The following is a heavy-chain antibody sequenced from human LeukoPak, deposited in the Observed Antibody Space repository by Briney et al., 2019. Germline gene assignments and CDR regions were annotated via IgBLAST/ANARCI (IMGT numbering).Heavy chain of an antibody. CDR3: ATLVVAADTFDY. Sequence: GGSLRLSCAASGLTFSSHAMSWVRQAPGKGLEWVSAISGSGGSTYYADSVKGRFTISRDNSKNTLYLQMNSLRAEDTAVYYCATLVVAADTFDYWGQGTLVTVSS. V-gene: IGHV3-23*01. CDR1: GLTFSSHA. J-gene: IGHJ4*02. CDR2: ISGSGGST. D-gene: IGHD2-15*01.